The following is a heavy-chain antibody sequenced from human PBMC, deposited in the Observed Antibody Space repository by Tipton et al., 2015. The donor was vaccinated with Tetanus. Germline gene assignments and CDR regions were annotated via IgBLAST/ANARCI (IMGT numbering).Heavy chain of an antibody. CDR3: ARRGEARANWFDS. J-gene: IGHJ5*01. Sequence: SLRLSCAASGTDFNRYGMHWVRQAPGKGLEWLAVTWYDGRNIYVADSVKGRFTISGDNAKNSLYLQMNTLRDDDTAVYYCARRGEARANWFDSWGQGTLVTVSS. D-gene: IGHD2-21*01. CDR2: TWYDGRNI. CDR1: GTDFNRYG. V-gene: IGHV3-33*01.